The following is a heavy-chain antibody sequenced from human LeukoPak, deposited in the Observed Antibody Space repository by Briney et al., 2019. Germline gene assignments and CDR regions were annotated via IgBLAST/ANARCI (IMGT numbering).Heavy chain of an antibody. CDR3: ARDWDPYSSSCCYWYFDL. D-gene: IGHD6-13*01. V-gene: IGHV4-4*07. CDR2: IYTSGST. Sequence: SETLSLTCTVSGGSISSYYWSWIRQPAGKGLEWIGRIYTSGSTNYNPSLKSRVTMSVDTSKNQFSLKLSSVTAADTAVYYCARDWDPYSSSCCYWYFDLWGRGTLVTVSS. J-gene: IGHJ2*01. CDR1: GGSISSYY.